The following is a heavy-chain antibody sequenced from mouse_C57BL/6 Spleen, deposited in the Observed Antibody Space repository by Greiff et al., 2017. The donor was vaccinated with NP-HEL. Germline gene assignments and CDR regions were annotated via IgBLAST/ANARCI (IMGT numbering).Heavy chain of an antibody. CDR3: AGLYYDYDGVYYAMDY. V-gene: IGHV2-2*01. CDR1: GFSLTSYG. Sequence: VQLQQSGPGLVQPSQSLSITCTVSGFSLTSYGVHWVRQSPGKGLEWLGVIWSGGSTDYNAAFISRLSISKDNSKSQVFFKMNSLQADDTAIYYCAGLYYDYDGVYYAMDYWGQGTSVTVSS. CDR2: IWSGGST. D-gene: IGHD2-4*01. J-gene: IGHJ4*01.